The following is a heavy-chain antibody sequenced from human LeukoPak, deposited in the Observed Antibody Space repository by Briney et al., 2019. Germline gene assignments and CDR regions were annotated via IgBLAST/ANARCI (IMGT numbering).Heavy chain of an antibody. V-gene: IGHV1-8*01. J-gene: IGHJ6*03. CDR3: ARDTEWLGWTGYYYYYMDV. D-gene: IGHD6-19*01. CDR2: MNPNSGNT. Sequence: ASVKVSCKASGYTFTSYDINWVRQATGQGLEWMGWMNPNSGNTGYAQKFQGRVTMTRNTSISTAYMELSSLRSEDTAVYYCARDTEWLGWTGYYYYYMDVWGNGTTVTVSS. CDR1: GYTFTSYD.